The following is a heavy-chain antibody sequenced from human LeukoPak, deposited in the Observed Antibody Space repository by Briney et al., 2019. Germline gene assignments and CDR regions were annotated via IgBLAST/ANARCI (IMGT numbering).Heavy chain of an antibody. D-gene: IGHD4-17*01. CDR2: ISSSGSTI. CDR3: AKVHALTVTTPRIFFDY. J-gene: IGHJ4*02. V-gene: IGHV3-11*01. Sequence: GGSLRLSCAASGFTFSDYYMSWIRQAPGKGLEWVSYISSSGSTIYYADSVKGRFTISRDNAKNSLYLQMNSLRAEDTAVYYCAKVHALTVTTPRIFFDYWGQGTLVTVSS. CDR1: GFTFSDYY.